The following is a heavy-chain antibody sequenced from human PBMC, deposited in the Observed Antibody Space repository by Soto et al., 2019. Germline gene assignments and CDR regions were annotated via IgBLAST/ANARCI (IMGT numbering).Heavy chain of an antibody. D-gene: IGHD2-15*01. CDR1: GGSFSGYY. V-gene: IGHV4-34*01. CDR3: ARIGVAATHYYYYGMDV. Sequence: KPSETLSLTCAVYGGSFSGYYWSWIRQPPGKGLEWIGEINHSGSTNYNPSLKSRVTISVDTSKNQFSLKLSSVTAADTAVYYCARIGVAATHYYYYGMDVWGQGTTVTVSS. CDR2: INHSGST. J-gene: IGHJ6*02.